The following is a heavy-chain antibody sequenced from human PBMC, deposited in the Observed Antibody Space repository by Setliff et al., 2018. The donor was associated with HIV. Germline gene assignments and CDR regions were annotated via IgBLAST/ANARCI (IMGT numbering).Heavy chain of an antibody. D-gene: IGHD2-2*01. Sequence: GASLRLSCAASGFIFSDYWRSWVRQAPGKGLEWVANIKQDGSEKYYVDSVKGRFTIFRDNAKKSMYLQMNSLRDEDTAVYYCARDQEVVPAALEGYYYSGMDVWGQGTTVTVSS. CDR1: GFIFSDYW. CDR3: ARDQEVVPAALEGYYYSGMDV. V-gene: IGHV3-7*01. J-gene: IGHJ6*02. CDR2: IKQDGSEK.